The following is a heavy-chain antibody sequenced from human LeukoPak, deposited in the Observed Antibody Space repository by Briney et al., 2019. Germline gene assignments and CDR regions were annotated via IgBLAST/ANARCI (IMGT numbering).Heavy chain of an antibody. Sequence: GGSLRLSCAASGFTFSDYYMSWIRQAPGKGLEWVSYISSSGSTIYYADSVKGRFTISRDNGKNSLYLQMNSLRAEDTAVYYCARFNMRYYDSSGIDYWGQGTLVTVSS. CDR2: ISSSGSTI. CDR3: ARFNMRYYDSSGIDY. CDR1: GFTFSDYY. V-gene: IGHV3-11*04. D-gene: IGHD3-22*01. J-gene: IGHJ4*02.